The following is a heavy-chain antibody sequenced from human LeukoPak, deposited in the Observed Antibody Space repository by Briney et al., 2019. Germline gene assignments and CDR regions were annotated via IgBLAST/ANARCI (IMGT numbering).Heavy chain of an antibody. CDR3: ARGGGRITIFGVVIQNDAFDI. CDR1: GGSFSGYY. D-gene: IGHD3-3*01. J-gene: IGHJ3*02. V-gene: IGHV4-34*09. CDR2: INHSGST. Sequence: PSETLSLTCAVYGGSFSGYYWSWIRQPPGKGLEWIGEINHSGSTNYNPSLKSRVTISVDTSKNQFSLKLSSVTAADTAVYYCARGGGRITIFGVVIQNDAFDIWGQGTMVTVSS.